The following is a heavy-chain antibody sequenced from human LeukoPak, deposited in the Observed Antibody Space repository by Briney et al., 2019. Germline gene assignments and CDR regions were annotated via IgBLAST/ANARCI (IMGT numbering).Heavy chain of an antibody. CDR1: GFTFSSYA. CDR2: ISGSGGST. J-gene: IGHJ4*02. CDR3: AKGGTPRYYFDY. V-gene: IGHV3-23*01. Sequence: QPGGSLRLSCAASGFTFSSYAMSWVRQAPGKGLEWVSAISGSGGSTYYADSVEGRFTISRDNSKNTLYLQMNSLRAEDTAVYYCAKGGTPRYYFDYWGQGTLVTVSS.